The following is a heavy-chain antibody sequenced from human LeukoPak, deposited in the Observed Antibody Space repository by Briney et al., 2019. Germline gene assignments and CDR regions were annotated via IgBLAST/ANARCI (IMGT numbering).Heavy chain of an antibody. CDR2: IDWSGEST. Sequence: GGSLRLSCAASGLTPADYGMSWVRQAPGKGLEWVSGIDWSGESTGYADSVEGRFTISRDNAANVLYLQMNGLRAEDTALYYCARDLSASWYSLGYWGRGTLVTVSS. D-gene: IGHD2-2*01. V-gene: IGHV3-20*04. CDR3: ARDLSASWYSLGY. J-gene: IGHJ4*02. CDR1: GLTPADYG.